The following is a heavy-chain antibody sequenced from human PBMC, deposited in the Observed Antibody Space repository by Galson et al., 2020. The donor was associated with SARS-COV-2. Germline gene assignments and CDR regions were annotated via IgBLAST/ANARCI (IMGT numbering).Heavy chain of an antibody. CDR2: ISWNSGSI. Sequence: GGSLRLSCAASGFTFDDYAMHWVRQAPGKGLEWVSGISWNSGSIGYADSVKGRFTISRDNAKNSLYLQMNSLRAEDTALYYCASLGSWLTGMDYYYYMDVWGKGTTVTVSS. V-gene: IGHV3-9*01. CDR3: ASLGSWLTGMDYYYYMDV. CDR1: GFTFDDYA. D-gene: IGHD3-22*01. J-gene: IGHJ6*03.